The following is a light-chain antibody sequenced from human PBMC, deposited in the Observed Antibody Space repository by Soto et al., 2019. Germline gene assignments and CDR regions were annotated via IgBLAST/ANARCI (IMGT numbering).Light chain of an antibody. J-gene: IGKJ1*01. Sequence: EVVLTQSPGTLSLSPGERATLSCRASQSVSRYLAWYQQKPGKAPRLIIYGASSRATGIPDRFSGSGSGTDFTLTISRLEPEEFAVYYCQQYGSSPRTFGQGTKVEIK. CDR3: QQYGSSPRT. V-gene: IGKV3-20*01. CDR1: QSVSRY. CDR2: GAS.